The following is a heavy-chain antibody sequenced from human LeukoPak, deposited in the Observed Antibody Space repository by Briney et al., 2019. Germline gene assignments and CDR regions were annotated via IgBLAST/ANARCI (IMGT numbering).Heavy chain of an antibody. J-gene: IGHJ4*02. V-gene: IGHV3-21*01. Sequence: KPGGSLRLSCAASGFTFSSYSMNWVRQAPGKGLEWVSSISSSSSYIYYADSVKGRFTISRDNAKNSLYLQMNSLRAEDTAVYYCARDPPPYCSSTSCYSGLAYDYWGQGTLVTVSS. D-gene: IGHD2-2*01. CDR3: ARDPPPYCSSTSCYSGLAYDY. CDR2: ISSSSSYI. CDR1: GFTFSSYS.